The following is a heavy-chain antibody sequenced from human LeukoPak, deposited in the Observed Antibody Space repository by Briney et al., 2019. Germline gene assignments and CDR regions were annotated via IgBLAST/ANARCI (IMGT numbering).Heavy chain of an antibody. J-gene: IGHJ3*02. CDR2: IYTSGST. D-gene: IGHD3-22*01. CDR1: GDSISSGNYY. V-gene: IGHV4-61*02. Sequence: SETLSLTCTVSGDSISSGNYYWSWIRQPAGKGLEWIGRIYTSGSTNYSPSLISRVTISVDTSKNQFSLKLSSVTAADTAVYYCARAYYCDSSGSRDAFHIWGQGTMVTVSS. CDR3: ARAYYCDSSGSRDAFHI.